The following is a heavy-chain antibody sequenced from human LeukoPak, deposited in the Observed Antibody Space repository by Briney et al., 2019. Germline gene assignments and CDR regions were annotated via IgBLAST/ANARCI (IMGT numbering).Heavy chain of an antibody. Sequence: GESLKISCKGSGYSFTSYWIGWVRQMPGKGPEWMGIIYPGDSDTRYSPSFQGQVTISADKSISTAYLQWSSLKASDTAMYYCARVRLRFLEWFPFDPWGQGTLVTVSS. CDR1: GYSFTSYW. V-gene: IGHV5-51*01. D-gene: IGHD3-3*01. CDR2: IYPGDSDT. J-gene: IGHJ5*02. CDR3: ARVRLRFLEWFPFDP.